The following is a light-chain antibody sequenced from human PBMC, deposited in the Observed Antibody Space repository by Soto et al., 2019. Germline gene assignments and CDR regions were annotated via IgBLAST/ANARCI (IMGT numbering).Light chain of an antibody. J-gene: IGKJ1*01. CDR3: HQTFNTPRT. CDR2: VSS. CDR1: QSIFTY. V-gene: IGKV1-39*01. Sequence: DIQMTQSPSSLSASVGDRVTITCRANQSIFTYLTWSQQKPGKAPKVLIHVSSAFQTGVPSRFIGSGSGTDFTLTISSLQPEDSATYFCHQTFNTPRTFGQGTKVEIK.